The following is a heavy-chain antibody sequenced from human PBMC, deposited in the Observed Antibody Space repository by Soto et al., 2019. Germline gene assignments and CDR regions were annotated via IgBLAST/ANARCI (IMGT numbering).Heavy chain of an antibody. CDR3: ARLVGNSWLDS. V-gene: IGHV6-1*01. D-gene: IGHD6-6*01. CDR1: GDSVSNIDAV. Sequence: PSQTLSLTCAISGDSVSNIDAVWNWIRQSPSRGLEWLGRTYYRSRWHNEYALSVKSRMTINPDTSRNQFSLQLSSVTPEDTAVYYCARLVGNSWLDSWGQGTLFTVSS. J-gene: IGHJ5*01. CDR2: TYYRSRWHN.